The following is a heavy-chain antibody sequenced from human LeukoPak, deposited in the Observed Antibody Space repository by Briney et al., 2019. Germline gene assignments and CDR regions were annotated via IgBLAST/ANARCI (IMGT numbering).Heavy chain of an antibody. J-gene: IGHJ4*02. CDR1: GGSFSGYN. CDR3: ARDQCDSISCYSDS. D-gene: IGHD6-13*01. V-gene: IGHV4-34*01. CDR2: INHSGST. Sequence: PSETLSLTCAVYGGSFSGYNWSWIRQPPGKGLEWIGEINHSGSTNYNPSLKSRVTISVDTSKNQFSLKLSSVTAADTAVYYCARDQCDSISCYSDSWGQGTLVTVSS.